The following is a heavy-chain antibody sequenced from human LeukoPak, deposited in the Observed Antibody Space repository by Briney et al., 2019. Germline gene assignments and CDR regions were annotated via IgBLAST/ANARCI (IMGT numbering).Heavy chain of an antibody. D-gene: IGHD2-15*01. V-gene: IGHV3-48*03. CDR2: ISSSGSTI. J-gene: IGHJ6*02. Sequence: GGSLRLSCAASGFIFRGYEMNWVRQAPGKGLEWVSYISSSGSTIYYADSVKGRFTISRDNAKDSLYLQMNSLRAEDTAVYYCARDPVPPLYCSGDRCYSELRPGMDVRGQGTTVTVSS. CDR3: ARDPVPPLYCSGDRCYSELRPGMDV. CDR1: GFIFRGYE.